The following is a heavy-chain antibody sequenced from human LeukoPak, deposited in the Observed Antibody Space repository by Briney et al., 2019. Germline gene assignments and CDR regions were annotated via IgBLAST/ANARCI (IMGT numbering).Heavy chain of an antibody. Sequence: SGGSLRLSCAASGFTFSSYAMSWVRQAPGKGLEWVSAISGSGGSTYYADSVKGRFTISRDNSKNTLYLQMNSLRAEDTAVYYCAKDSGRHSSSSRRLDYWGQGTLVTVSS. CDR2: ISGSGGST. CDR1: GFTFSSYA. D-gene: IGHD6-6*01. V-gene: IGHV3-23*01. CDR3: AKDSGRHSSSSRRLDY. J-gene: IGHJ4*02.